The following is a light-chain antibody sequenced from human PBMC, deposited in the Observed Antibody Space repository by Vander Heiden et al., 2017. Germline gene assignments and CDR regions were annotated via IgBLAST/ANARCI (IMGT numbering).Light chain of an antibody. CDR2: QDS. CDR1: KLGDRY. J-gene: IGLJ2*01. Sequence: SYELTQPPSVSVSPGQTASITCSGDKLGDRYACWYQQKPGQSPVRVIYQDSKRPSGIPERFSGSNSENTATLTISGTQAMDEADYYCQAWDSTTVAFGGGTKLTVL. CDR3: QAWDSTTVA. V-gene: IGLV3-1*01.